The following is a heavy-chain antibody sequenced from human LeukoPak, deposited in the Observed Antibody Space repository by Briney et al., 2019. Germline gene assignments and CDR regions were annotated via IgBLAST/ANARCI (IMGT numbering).Heavy chain of an antibody. D-gene: IGHD1-26*01. CDR3: ARVVGATYYYYYYYMDV. Sequence: SETLCLTCAVYGGSFSGYYWSWIRQPPGKGLEWIGEINHSGSTNYNPSLKSRVTISVDTSKNQFSLKLSSVTAADTAVYYCARVVGATYYYYYYYMDVWGKGTTVTVSS. V-gene: IGHV4-34*01. J-gene: IGHJ6*03. CDR2: INHSGST. CDR1: GGSFSGYY.